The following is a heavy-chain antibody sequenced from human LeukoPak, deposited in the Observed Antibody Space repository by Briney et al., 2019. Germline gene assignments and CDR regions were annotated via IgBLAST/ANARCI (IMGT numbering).Heavy chain of an antibody. CDR1: GVSISSGSYY. V-gene: IGHV4-61*02. CDR3: ARETETHYVWVIYRYGLDY. Sequence: SETLSLTCTVSGVSISSGSYYWSWIRQPAGKGLEWIGRIYTTGNTNYSPSLKSRVTISMDTSKNHFSLKLSSVTAADTSMYYCARETETHYVWVIYRYGLDYWGQGILVTVSS. D-gene: IGHD3-16*02. J-gene: IGHJ4*02. CDR2: IYTTGNT.